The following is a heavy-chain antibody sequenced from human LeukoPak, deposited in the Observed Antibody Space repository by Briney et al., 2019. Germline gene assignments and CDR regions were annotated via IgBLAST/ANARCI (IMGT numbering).Heavy chain of an antibody. CDR3: XXXXTEAMAGYNWFDP. D-gene: IGHD6-19*01. CDR2: IKQDGGEK. Sequence: PGGSLRLSCAASGFSFSNYWMTWVRQAPGKGLEWVASIKQDGGEKHYVDSVKGRFTISRDNAKNSVYLQMNSLTAEDTPMYYCXXXXTEAMAGYNWFDPWGQGTLVTVSS. J-gene: IGHJ5*02. CDR1: GFSFSNYW. V-gene: IGHV3-7*01.